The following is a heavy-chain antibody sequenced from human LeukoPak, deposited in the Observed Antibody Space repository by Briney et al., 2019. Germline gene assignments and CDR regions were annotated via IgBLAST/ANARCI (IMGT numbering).Heavy chain of an antibody. CDR2: IKQDGSEK. D-gene: IGHD2-2*01. CDR3: ARLPYCSSTSCYAIFDY. J-gene: IGHJ4*02. Sequence: TGGSLRLSCVASGFIFSSYWMSWVRQAPGKGLEWVANIKQDGSEKYYVDSMKGRFTISRDDAKNSLYLQMNSLRAEDTAVYYCARLPYCSSTSCYAIFDYWGQGTPVTVSS. CDR1: GFIFSSYW. V-gene: IGHV3-7*05.